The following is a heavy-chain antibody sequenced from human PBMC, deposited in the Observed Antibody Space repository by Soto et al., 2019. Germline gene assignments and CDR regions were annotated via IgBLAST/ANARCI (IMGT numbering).Heavy chain of an antibody. CDR1: GFTFSSYA. J-gene: IGHJ6*02. D-gene: IGHD2-2*01. CDR3: AKCSIVPAYYYYGMDV. Sequence: GGSLRLSCAASGFTFSSYAMSWVRQAPGKGLEWVSAISGSGGSTYYADSVKGRFTISRDNSKNTLYLQMNSLRAEDMAVYYCAKCSIVPAYYYYGMDVWGQGTTVTVSS. CDR2: ISGSGGST. V-gene: IGHV3-23*01.